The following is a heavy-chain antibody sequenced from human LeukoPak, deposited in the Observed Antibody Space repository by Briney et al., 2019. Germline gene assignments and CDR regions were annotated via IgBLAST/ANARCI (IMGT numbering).Heavy chain of an antibody. CDR1: GFTFSSYG. V-gene: IGHV3-30*02. D-gene: IGHD3-10*01. CDR2: IRYDGSNK. Sequence: PGGSLRLSCAASGFTFSSYGMHWVRQAPGKGLEWVAFIRYDGSNKYYADSVKGRFTISRDNSKNTLFLEMNSLRAEDTAVYYCAKRGGSGSYHNEGINWFDPWGQGTLVTVSS. J-gene: IGHJ5*02. CDR3: AKRGGSGSYHNEGINWFDP.